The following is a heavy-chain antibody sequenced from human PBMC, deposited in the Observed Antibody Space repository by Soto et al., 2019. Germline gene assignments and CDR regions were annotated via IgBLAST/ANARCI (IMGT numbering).Heavy chain of an antibody. V-gene: IGHV3-23*01. D-gene: IGHD4-17*01. CDR2: IRTSVGDT. J-gene: IGHJ4*02. CDR1: GFAFSSYA. CDR3: AKDPTYDYGYFDS. Sequence: GGSLRLSCAASGFAFSSYAMNWVRQAPGKGLEWVSTIRTSVGDTYYAASVKGRFTISRDNSKSTVYLHLNSLRAEDTAIYYCAKDPTYDYGYFDSWGQGTLVTVSS.